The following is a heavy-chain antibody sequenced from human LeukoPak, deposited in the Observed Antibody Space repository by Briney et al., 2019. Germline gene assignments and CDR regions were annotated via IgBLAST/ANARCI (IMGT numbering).Heavy chain of an antibody. CDR2: ISWNSGSI. CDR3: AKLPGIAVAGTAFDY. J-gene: IGHJ4*02. D-gene: IGHD6-19*01. V-gene: IGHV3-9*01. Sequence: GGSLRLSCAASGFTFSGYYMSWIRQAPGKGLEWVSGISWNSGSIGYADSVKGRFTISRDNAKNSLYLQMNSLRAEDTALYYCAKLPGIAVAGTAFDYWGQGTLVTVSS. CDR1: GFTFSGYY.